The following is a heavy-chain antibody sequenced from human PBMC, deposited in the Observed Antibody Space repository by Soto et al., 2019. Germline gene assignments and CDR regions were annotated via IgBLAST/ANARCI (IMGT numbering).Heavy chain of an antibody. CDR2: IKSKTDGGTT. D-gene: IGHD3-10*01. Sequence: EVQLVESGGGLVKPGGSLRLSCAASGFTFSNAWMSWVRQAPGKGLEWVGRIKSKTDGGTTDYAAPVKGRFTISRDDSKNTLYLQMNSLKTEDTAVYYCTTAITMVWGVPDYWGQGTLVTVSS. CDR1: GFTFSNAW. V-gene: IGHV3-15*01. CDR3: TTAITMVWGVPDY. J-gene: IGHJ4*02.